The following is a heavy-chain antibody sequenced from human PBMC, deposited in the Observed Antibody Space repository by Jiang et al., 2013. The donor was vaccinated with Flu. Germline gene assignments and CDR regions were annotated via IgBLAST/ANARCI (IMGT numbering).Heavy chain of an antibody. V-gene: IGHV4-34*01. CDR2: INHSGST. Sequence: LLKPSETLSLTCAVYGGSFNGYYWSWIRQTPGKGLEWIGEINHSGSTNYNPSLKSRVTISVDTSKNQFSLKLSSVTAADTAVYYCAREGGGRAREASGYYFDYWGQGTLVTVSS. D-gene: IGHD3-16*01. CDR1: GGSFNGYY. CDR3: AREGGGRAREASGYYFDY. J-gene: IGHJ4*02.